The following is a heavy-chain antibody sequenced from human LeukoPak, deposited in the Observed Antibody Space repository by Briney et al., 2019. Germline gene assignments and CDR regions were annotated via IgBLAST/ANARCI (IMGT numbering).Heavy chain of an antibody. V-gene: IGHV4-38-2*02. D-gene: IGHD2-8*01. Sequence: SETLSLTCNVSGYSISSGYYWGWIRQPPGKGLDWIGNIYHTGRTYYNPSLKSRVSISVDTSKNQFSLRLSSVTAADTAVYYCARARKYNGNPNWIDLWGQGVLVTVSS. CDR3: ARARKYNGNPNWIDL. CDR1: GYSISSGYY. J-gene: IGHJ5*02. CDR2: IYHTGRT.